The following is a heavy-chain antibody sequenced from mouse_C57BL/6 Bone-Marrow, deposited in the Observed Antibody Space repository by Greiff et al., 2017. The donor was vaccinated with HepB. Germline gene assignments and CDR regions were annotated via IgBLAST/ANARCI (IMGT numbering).Heavy chain of an antibody. Sequence: EVQGVESGPGLVKPSQTVFLTCTVTGISITTGNYRWSWIRQFPGNKLEWIGYIYYSGTITYNPSLTSRTTITRDTPKNQFFLEMNSLTAEDTATYYCARAYYSNTKDYAMDYWGQGTSVTVSS. D-gene: IGHD2-5*01. CDR2: IYYSGTI. J-gene: IGHJ4*01. V-gene: IGHV3-5*01. CDR1: GISITTGNYR. CDR3: ARAYYSNTKDYAMDY.